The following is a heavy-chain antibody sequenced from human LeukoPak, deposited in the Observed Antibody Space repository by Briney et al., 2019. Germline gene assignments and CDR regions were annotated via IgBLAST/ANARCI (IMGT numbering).Heavy chain of an antibody. D-gene: IGHD6-19*01. CDR2: IYSGGST. CDR1: GFTVSSNY. V-gene: IGHV3-66*01. CDR3: ARDRSSGNYYYYYYGMDV. Sequence: GGSLRLSCAASGFTVSSNYMSWVRQAPGKGLEWVSVIYSGGSTYYADSVKGRFTISRDNSKNTLYLQMNSLRAEDTAVYYCARDRSSGNYYYYYYGMDVWGQGTTVTVSS. J-gene: IGHJ6*02.